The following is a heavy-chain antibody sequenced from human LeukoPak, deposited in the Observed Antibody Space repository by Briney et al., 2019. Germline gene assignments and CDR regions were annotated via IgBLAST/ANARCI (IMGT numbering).Heavy chain of an antibody. J-gene: IGHJ4*02. Sequence: GGSLRLSCAASGFTFSSYAMSWVRQAPGKGLEWVSAISGSGGSTYYADSVKGRFTISRDNSKNTLYLQMNSLRAEDTAVYYCAKDPGKSVRVGATTDYWGQGTLVTVPS. D-gene: IGHD1-26*01. V-gene: IGHV3-23*01. CDR1: GFTFSSYA. CDR2: ISGSGGST. CDR3: AKDPGKSVRVGATTDY.